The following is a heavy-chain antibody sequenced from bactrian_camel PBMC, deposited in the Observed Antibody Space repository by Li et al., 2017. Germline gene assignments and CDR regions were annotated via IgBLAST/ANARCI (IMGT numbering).Heavy chain of an antibody. V-gene: IGHV3S40*01. J-gene: IGHJ6*01. CDR1: GFTFSDYG. CDR3: AAGYWAVRGGYCGTVRREYGS. D-gene: IGHD2*01. CDR2: IATDSGNT. Sequence: VQLVESGGGSVQPGGSLRLSCAASGFTFSDYGMVWVRRAPGKEREGVARIATDSGNTYYADSVKGRFTISQDNAKNTVTLQMNNLKLEDTAMYYCAAGYWAVRGGYCGTVRREYGSWGQGTQVTVS.